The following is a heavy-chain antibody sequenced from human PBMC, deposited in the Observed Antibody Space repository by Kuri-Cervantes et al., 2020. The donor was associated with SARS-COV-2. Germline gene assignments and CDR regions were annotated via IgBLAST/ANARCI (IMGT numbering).Heavy chain of an antibody. J-gene: IGHJ5*01. CDR3: ARRSMDYYDSSGYYWFDS. V-gene: IGHV4-34*01. Sequence: SQTLSLTCAVYGGSFSGYYWSWIRQPPGKGLEWIGEINHSGSTNYNPSLKSRVTISVDTSKNQFSLKLSSVTAADTAVYYCARRSMDYYDSSGYYWFDSWGQGTLVTVSS. D-gene: IGHD3-22*01. CDR2: INHSGST. CDR1: GGSFSGYY.